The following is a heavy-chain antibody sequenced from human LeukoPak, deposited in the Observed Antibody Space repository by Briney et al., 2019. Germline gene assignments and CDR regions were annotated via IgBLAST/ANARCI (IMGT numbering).Heavy chain of an antibody. V-gene: IGHV3-9*01. CDR2: INWNSDSI. J-gene: IGHJ4*02. D-gene: IGHD3-16*01. CDR1: GFTFDDYA. Sequence: GGSLRLSCAVSGFTFDDYAMHWVRQVPGKGLEWVSGINWNSDSIGYADSVKGRFTTSRDNARNSVYLQLNSLRAEDTALYYCARGRGWVDHWGQGTLVTVSS. CDR3: ARGRGWVDH.